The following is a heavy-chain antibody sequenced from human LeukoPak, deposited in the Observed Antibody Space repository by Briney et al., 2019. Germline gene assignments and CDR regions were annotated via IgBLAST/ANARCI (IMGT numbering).Heavy chain of an antibody. CDR3: ARTSDSHALVAY. J-gene: IGHJ4*02. CDR2: ILPIFCIS. CDR1: GGTFSSYA. V-gene: IGHV1-69*04. Sequence: SVKVSCKASGGTFSSYAISWVRQAPGQGLEWMGMILPIFCISNYARKFQGRVTNTPDRSTSQAYMELSSLKPEETAVYYCARTSDSHALVAYCGQGTLVTVSS. D-gene: IGHD2-2*01.